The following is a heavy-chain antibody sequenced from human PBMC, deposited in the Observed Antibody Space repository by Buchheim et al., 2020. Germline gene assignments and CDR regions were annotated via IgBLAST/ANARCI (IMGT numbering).Heavy chain of an antibody. Sequence: VQLLESGGGLVQPGGSLRLSCAASGFTFSSYAMSWVRQAPGKGLEWVAVISFDGSNKYYADSVKGRFTISRDNSKNTLYLQMNSLRVEGTAVYYCARVICSGGRCYYYYGMDVWGQGTT. CDR1: GFTFSSYA. CDR3: ARVICSGGRCYYYYGMDV. J-gene: IGHJ6*02. V-gene: IGHV3-30-3*01. CDR2: ISFDGSNK. D-gene: IGHD2-15*01.